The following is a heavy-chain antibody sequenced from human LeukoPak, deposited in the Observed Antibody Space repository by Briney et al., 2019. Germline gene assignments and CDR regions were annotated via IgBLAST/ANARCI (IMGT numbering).Heavy chain of an antibody. V-gene: IGHV3-21*01. CDR3: ARDDYGGNAVSLAY. CDR2: INSISSYK. Sequence: GGSLRLSCAASGFTFSTYSMNWVRQTPGKGLEWLSYINSISSYKYYADSVKGRFTISRDNARNSLYLQMNSLRAEVTAVYYCARDDYGGNAVSLAYWGQGTLVTVSS. D-gene: IGHD4-23*01. CDR1: GFTFSTYS. J-gene: IGHJ4*02.